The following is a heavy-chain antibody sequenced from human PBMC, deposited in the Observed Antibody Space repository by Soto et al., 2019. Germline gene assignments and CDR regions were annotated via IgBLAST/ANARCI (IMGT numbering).Heavy chain of an antibody. J-gene: IGHJ5*02. V-gene: IGHV4-39*01. CDR1: GGSISSSSYY. CDR2: IYYSGST. D-gene: IGHD3-16*01. CDR3: ARQGDYVQFDP. Sequence: SETLSLTCTVSGGSISSSSYYWGWIRQPPGKGLEWIGSIYYSGSTYYNPSLKSRVTISVDTSKNQFSLKLSSVTAADTAVYYCARQGDYVQFDPWGQGTLVTVSS.